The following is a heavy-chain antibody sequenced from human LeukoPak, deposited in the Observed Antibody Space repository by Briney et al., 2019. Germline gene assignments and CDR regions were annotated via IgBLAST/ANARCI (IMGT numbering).Heavy chain of an antibody. CDR1: GGSISSYY. V-gene: IGHV4-4*07. CDR3: ARLPYCTNGVCYAFDI. Sequence: PSETLSLTCTVSGGSISSYYWSWIRQPAGKGLEWIGRIYTSGNTNYNPSLKSRVTMSVDTSKNQFSLKLSSVTAADTAVYYCARLPYCTNGVCYAFDIWGQGTMVTVSS. J-gene: IGHJ3*02. CDR2: IYTSGNT. D-gene: IGHD2-8*01.